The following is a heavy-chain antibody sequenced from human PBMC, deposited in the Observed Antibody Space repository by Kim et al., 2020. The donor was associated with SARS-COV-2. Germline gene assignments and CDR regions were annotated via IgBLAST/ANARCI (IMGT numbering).Heavy chain of an antibody. CDR3: ARKVTGYYDSSGHLDY. J-gene: IGHJ4*02. V-gene: IGHV4-39*01. Sequence: SLKSRVTISVDTSTNQFSLRLSSGTAADTAVYYCARKVTGYYDSSGHLDYWGQGTLVTVSS. D-gene: IGHD3-22*01.